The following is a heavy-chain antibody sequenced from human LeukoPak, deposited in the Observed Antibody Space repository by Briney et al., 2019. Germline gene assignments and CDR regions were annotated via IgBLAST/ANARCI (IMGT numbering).Heavy chain of an antibody. CDR2: IRGSGGGT. V-gene: IGHV3-23*01. CDR1: GFTFSTYG. Sequence: GGSLRLSCAASGFTFSTYGMHWVRQAPGKGLEWVSGIRGSGGGTYYANSVKGRFTISRDNSRDTLYLQMNSLRAEDTALYFCAKTPDYYGSGSSSYIDCWGQGTLVSVSS. J-gene: IGHJ4*02. D-gene: IGHD3-10*01. CDR3: AKTPDYYGSGSSSYIDC.